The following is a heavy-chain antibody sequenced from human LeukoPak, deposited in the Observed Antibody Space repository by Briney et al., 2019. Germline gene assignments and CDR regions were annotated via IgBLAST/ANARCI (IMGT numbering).Heavy chain of an antibody. D-gene: IGHD3-3*01. Sequence: GGSLRLSCAASGFTFSSYSMNWVRQAPGKGLEWVSSISSSSSYIYYADSVKGRFTISRDNAKNSLYLQMNSLRDEDTAVYYCARDRAQYYDFWSGYPNSFDYWGQGTLVTVSS. CDR1: GFTFSSYS. CDR3: ARDRAQYYDFWSGYPNSFDY. J-gene: IGHJ4*02. V-gene: IGHV3-21*01. CDR2: ISSSSSYI.